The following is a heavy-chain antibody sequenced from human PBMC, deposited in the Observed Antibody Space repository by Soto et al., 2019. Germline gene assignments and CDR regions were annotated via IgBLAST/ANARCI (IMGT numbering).Heavy chain of an antibody. V-gene: IGHV4-39*01. CDR3: ASTGGRYSSSWYEVWLGSSRFDY. J-gene: IGHJ4*02. CDR1: GGSISSSSYY. CDR2: IYYSGST. D-gene: IGHD6-13*01. Sequence: SETLSLTCTVSGGSISSSSYYWGWIRQPPGKGLEWIGSIYYSGSTYYNPSLKSRVTISVDTSKNQFSLKLSSGTAADTAVYYCASTGGRYSSSWYEVWLGSSRFDYWGQGTLVTVSS.